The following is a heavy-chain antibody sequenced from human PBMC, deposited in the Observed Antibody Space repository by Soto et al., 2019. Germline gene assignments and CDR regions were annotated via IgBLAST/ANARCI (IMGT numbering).Heavy chain of an antibody. CDR1: GFTFSSYG. CDR3: AKGRSYYYYYGVDV. J-gene: IGHJ6*02. Sequence: GESLKISCAASGFTFSSYGMHWVRQAPGKGLEWVSDIIDSGGSTYYADSVKGRFTISRDNSKSTLYLQMNSLRAEDTALYYCAKGRSYYYYYGVDVWGQGTTVTVSS. CDR2: IIDSGGST. V-gene: IGHV3-23*01.